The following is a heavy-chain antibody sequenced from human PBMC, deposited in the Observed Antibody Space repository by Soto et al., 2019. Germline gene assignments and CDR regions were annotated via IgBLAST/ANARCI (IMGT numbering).Heavy chain of an antibody. D-gene: IGHD2-2*01. CDR1: GYIXINYG. J-gene: IGHJ5*02. CDR2: ISGYNGNT. Sequence: SXKVSFKAAGYIXINYGSTWVRQAPGQGLEWMGWISGYNGNTKYADKLQGRVTITTDTSKTTAYMELRSLRSDDTDVYYCARDEVPAANWLDRWGQGTLVTVS. CDR3: ARDEVPAANWLDR. V-gene: IGHV1-18*01.